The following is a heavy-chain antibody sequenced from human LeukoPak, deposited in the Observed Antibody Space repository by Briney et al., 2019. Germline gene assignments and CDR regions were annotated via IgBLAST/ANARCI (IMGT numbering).Heavy chain of an antibody. CDR2: ISSSSSTI. CDR3: ARELGVPGHWYFDL. V-gene: IGHV3-48*01. D-gene: IGHD3-3*01. Sequence: GGSLRLSCAASGFTFSSYSMNWVRQAPGKGLEWVSYISSSSSTIYYADSVKGRFTISRDNAKNSLYLQMNSLSAEDTAVYYCARELGVPGHWYFDLWGRGTLVIVSS. CDR1: GFTFSSYS. J-gene: IGHJ2*01.